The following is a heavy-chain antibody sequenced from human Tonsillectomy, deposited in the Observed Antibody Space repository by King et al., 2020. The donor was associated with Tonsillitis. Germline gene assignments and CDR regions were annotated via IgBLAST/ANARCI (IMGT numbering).Heavy chain of an antibody. Sequence: LQLQESGSGLVKPSQTLSLTCAVSGGSISSGGYSWSWIRQPPGKGLEWIGYIYHSGSTYYNPSLKSRVTISLDRSKNQFSLKLSSVTAAYTAVYYCARTTLVIAAAHYWYFDLWGRGTLVTVSS. CDR2: IYHSGST. CDR1: GGSISSGGYS. D-gene: IGHD6-13*01. J-gene: IGHJ2*01. CDR3: ARTTLVIAAAHYWYFDL. V-gene: IGHV4-30-2*01.